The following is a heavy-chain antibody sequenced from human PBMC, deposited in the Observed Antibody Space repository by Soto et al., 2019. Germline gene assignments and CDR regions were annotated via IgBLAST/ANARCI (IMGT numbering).Heavy chain of an antibody. D-gene: IGHD3-10*01. CDR2: ISGSGDTT. V-gene: IGHV3-23*01. CDR3: AKGFHYLDSGSPPSPYFYSGMDV. CDR1: GFSFSSHA. J-gene: IGHJ6*02. Sequence: EVQLLESGGGLVQPGGSLRLSGAASGFSFSSHAMNWVRQAPGKGLEWVSTISGSGDTTYYAESVKRRFTISSDNSKNTLYLQMNSLRAEDTALYYCAKGFHYLDSGSPPSPYFYSGMDVWGQGTTVTVSS.